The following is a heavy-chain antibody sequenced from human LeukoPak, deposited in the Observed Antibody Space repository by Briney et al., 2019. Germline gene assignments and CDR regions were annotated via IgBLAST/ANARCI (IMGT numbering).Heavy chain of an antibody. Sequence: GGSLRLSCAASGFTFTNYALSWVRQAPGKGLEWVSTIRGGGGTTYYADSVKGRFTISRDNSKNTLYLQMNSLRAEDTAVYYCARWHTSGHNYYYDYWGQGTLVTVSS. CDR3: ARWHTSGHNYYYDY. CDR1: GFTFTNYA. J-gene: IGHJ4*02. CDR2: IRGGGGTT. D-gene: IGHD3-22*01. V-gene: IGHV3-23*01.